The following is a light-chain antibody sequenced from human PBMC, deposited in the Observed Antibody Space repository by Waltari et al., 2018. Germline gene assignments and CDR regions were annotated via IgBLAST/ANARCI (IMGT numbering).Light chain of an antibody. Sequence: EVVLTQSPGTLSLSPGEKATLSCRASQSLSQRYFAWYQQKPGQAPRLLIYGASSRAAGIPDRFSGSGSGTDFSLTINGLEPDDSAVYYCQQYGSSILYTFGQGTKLEIK. CDR2: GAS. V-gene: IGKV3-20*01. CDR3: QQYGSSILYT. CDR1: QSLSQRY. J-gene: IGKJ2*01.